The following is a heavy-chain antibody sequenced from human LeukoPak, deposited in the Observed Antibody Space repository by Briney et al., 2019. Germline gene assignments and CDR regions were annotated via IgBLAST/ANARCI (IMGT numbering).Heavy chain of an antibody. V-gene: IGHV3-9*03. CDR3: AKGDYYDSSGSLDY. CDR1: GFTFDDYA. Sequence: PGRSLRLSCAASGFTFDDYAMHWVRQAPGKGLEWVSGISWNSGSIGYADSVKGRFTISRDNAKNSLYLQMNSLRAEDMALYYCAKGDYYDSSGSLDYWGQGTPVTVSS. CDR2: ISWNSGSI. D-gene: IGHD3-22*01. J-gene: IGHJ4*02.